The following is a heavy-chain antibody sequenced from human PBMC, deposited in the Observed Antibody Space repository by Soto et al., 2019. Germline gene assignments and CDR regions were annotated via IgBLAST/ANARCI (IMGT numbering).Heavy chain of an antibody. V-gene: IGHV1-3*01. CDR3: ARDLGFGLSDY. J-gene: IGHJ4*02. D-gene: IGHD3-10*01. Sequence: QVQLVQSGAEVKKPGASVKVSCKASGYTFTSYAMHWVRQAPGQRLEWMGWINAGNGNTKYSQKFQGRVTITRDTSASTAYMELSGLRSEDTAVYSCARDLGFGLSDYWGQGTPVTVSS. CDR1: GYTFTSYA. CDR2: INAGNGNT.